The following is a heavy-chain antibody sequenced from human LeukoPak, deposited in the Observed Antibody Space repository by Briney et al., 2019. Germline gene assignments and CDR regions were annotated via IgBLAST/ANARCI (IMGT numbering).Heavy chain of an antibody. CDR3: VKDVGGSYAFDY. CDR2: INDNGGRT. J-gene: IGHJ4*02. Sequence: PGGSLRLSCVASGFTFSTYSMNWVRQAPGKGLEYVSGINDNGGRTHYGDSVKGRFSISRDNSKNTLHLQMSTLRAEDTALYYCVKDVGGSYAFDYWGQGILVTVAS. V-gene: IGHV3-64D*09. CDR1: GFTFSTYS. D-gene: IGHD1-26*01.